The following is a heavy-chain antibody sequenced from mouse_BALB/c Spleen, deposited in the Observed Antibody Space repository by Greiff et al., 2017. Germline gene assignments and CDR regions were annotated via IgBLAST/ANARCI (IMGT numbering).Heavy chain of an antibody. V-gene: IGHV5-6-5*01. CDR1: GFTFSSYA. D-gene: IGHD2-12*01. Sequence: EVKLVESGGGLVKPGGSLKLSCAASGFTFSSYAMSWVRQTPEKRLEWVASISSGGSTYYPDSVKGRFTISRDNARNNLYLQRSSLRSEDTAMYYCASSSWFAYWGQGTLVTVSA. CDR2: ISSGGST. J-gene: IGHJ3*01. CDR3: ASSSWFAY.